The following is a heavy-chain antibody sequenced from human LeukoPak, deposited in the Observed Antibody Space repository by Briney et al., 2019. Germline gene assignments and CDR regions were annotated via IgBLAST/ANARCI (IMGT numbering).Heavy chain of an antibody. J-gene: IGHJ5*02. CDR1: GFTFSSYW. CDR2: IKQDGSEK. D-gene: IGHD3-10*01. Sequence: GSLRLSCAASGFTFSSYWMSWVRQAPGKGLEWVANIKQDGSEKYYVDSVKGRFTISRDNAKNSLYLQMNSLRAEDTAVYYCARVRRITMVRGQRFDPWGQGTLVTVSS. CDR3: ARVRRITMVRGQRFDP. V-gene: IGHV3-7*03.